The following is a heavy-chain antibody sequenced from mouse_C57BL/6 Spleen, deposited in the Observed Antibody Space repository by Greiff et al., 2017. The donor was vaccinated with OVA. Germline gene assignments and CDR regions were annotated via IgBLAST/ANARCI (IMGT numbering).Heavy chain of an antibody. D-gene: IGHD1-1*01. J-gene: IGHJ1*03. CDR3: ASIYGSSYWYFDV. CDR2: ISYDGSN. CDR1: GYSITSGYY. V-gene: IGHV3-6*01. Sequence: EVHLVESGPGLVKPSQSLSLTCSVTGYSITSGYYWNWIRQFPGNKLEWMGYISYDGSNNYNPSLKNRISITRDTSKNQFFLKLNSVTTEDTATYYCASIYGSSYWYFDVWGTGTTVTVSS.